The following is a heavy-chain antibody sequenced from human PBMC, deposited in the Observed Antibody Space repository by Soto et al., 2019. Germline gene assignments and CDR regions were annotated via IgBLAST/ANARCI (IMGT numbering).Heavy chain of an antibody. CDR1: GGTFSSYA. V-gene: IGHV1-69*13. D-gene: IGHD5-18*01. J-gene: IGHJ5*02. CDR3: AKSDSYVNWFDP. Sequence: GASVNVSCKASGGTFSSYAISWVRQAPGQGLEWMGGIIPIFGTANYAQKFQGRVTITADESTSTAYTELSSLRSEDTAVYCCAKSDSYVNWFDPWGQGTLVTV. CDR2: IIPIFGTA.